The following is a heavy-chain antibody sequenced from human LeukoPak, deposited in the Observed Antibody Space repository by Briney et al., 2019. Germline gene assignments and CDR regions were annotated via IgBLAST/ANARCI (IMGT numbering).Heavy chain of an antibody. D-gene: IGHD3-22*01. Sequence: ASVKVSCKASGYTFTGYYMHWVRQAPGQGREGMGWINPNSGGTNYAQKFQGRVTMTRDTSISTAYMELSRLRSDDTAVYYCARLVYDSSGYSIWGQGTMVTVSS. CDR2: INPNSGGT. J-gene: IGHJ3*02. CDR3: ARLVYDSSGYSI. V-gene: IGHV1-2*02. CDR1: GYTFTGYY.